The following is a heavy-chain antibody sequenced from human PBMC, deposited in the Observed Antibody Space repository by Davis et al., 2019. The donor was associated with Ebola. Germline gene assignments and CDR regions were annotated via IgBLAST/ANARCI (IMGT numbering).Heavy chain of an antibody. J-gene: IGHJ4*02. CDR2: IKQDGSEK. Sequence: GESLKISCAASGFTFNSYWMNWVRQAPGKGLEWVANIKQDGSEKYYVDSVKGRFTISRDNAKNSLYLQMNSLRAEDTAVYYCAVRIHSAIVTEDYWGQGTLVIVSS. V-gene: IGHV3-7*01. D-gene: IGHD5-18*01. CDR1: GFTFNSYW. CDR3: AVRIHSAIVTEDY.